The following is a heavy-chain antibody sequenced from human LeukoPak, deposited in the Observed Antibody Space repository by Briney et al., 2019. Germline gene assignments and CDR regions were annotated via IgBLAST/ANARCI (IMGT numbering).Heavy chain of an antibody. D-gene: IGHD2-21*01. Sequence: GGSLRLSCAASGFSLSSYATHWVRQAPGKGLEYVSGINSNGDSTYYANSVKGRFTISRDNSKNTLYLQMNSLRAEDTAVYYCARETDSMLAAFDIWGQGTMVTVSS. CDR3: ARETDSMLAAFDI. CDR1: GFSLSSYA. CDR2: INSNGDST. J-gene: IGHJ3*02. V-gene: IGHV3-64*01.